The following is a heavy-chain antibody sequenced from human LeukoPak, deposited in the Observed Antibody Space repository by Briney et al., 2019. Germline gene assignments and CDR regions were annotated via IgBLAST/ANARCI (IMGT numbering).Heavy chain of an antibody. CDR2: IIPIFGTA. V-gene: IGHV1-69*05. J-gene: IGHJ4*02. Sequence: SVKVSCKASGGTFSSYAISWVRQAPGQGLEWMGGIIPIFGTANYAQKFQGRVTITTDESTSTAYMELRSLRSDDTAVYYCASIAVADGFDYWGQGTLVTVSS. CDR3: ASIAVADGFDY. D-gene: IGHD6-19*01. CDR1: GGTFSSYA.